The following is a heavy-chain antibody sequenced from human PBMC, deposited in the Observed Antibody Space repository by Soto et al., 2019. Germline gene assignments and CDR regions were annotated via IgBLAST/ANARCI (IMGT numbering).Heavy chain of an antibody. CDR2: TSAYNGNT. V-gene: IGHV1-18*01. CDR3: ARVGITVVRVVRKNPYYFDY. Sequence: QVQLVQSGAEVKKPGASVKVSCKASGYTFTSYGISWVRQAPGQGLEWMGWTSAYNGNTNYAQKLQGRVTMTTDTSTSTAYRELRSMRSDDTAVYYCARVGITVVRVVRKNPYYFDYRGQGTLVTVSS. J-gene: IGHJ4*02. CDR1: GYTFTSYG. D-gene: IGHD3-10*01.